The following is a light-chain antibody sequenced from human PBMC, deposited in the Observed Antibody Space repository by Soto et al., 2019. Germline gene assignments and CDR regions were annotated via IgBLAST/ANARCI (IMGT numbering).Light chain of an antibody. V-gene: IGKV3-15*01. CDR1: QSVSNN. CDR2: RAS. J-gene: IGKJ3*01. CDR3: QQYNNWPRT. Sequence: EIAMTQSPATLSVSPGERATLSCRASQSVSNNLAWYQQKPGQAPRLLMYRASTRATGIPARFSGSGSGTEFTLTISSLQSEDFAVYYCQQYNNWPRTFGPGTKVDI.